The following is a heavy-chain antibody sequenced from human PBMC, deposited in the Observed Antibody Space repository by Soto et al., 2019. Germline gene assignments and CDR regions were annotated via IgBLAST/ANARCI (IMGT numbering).Heavy chain of an antibody. J-gene: IGHJ6*02. CDR2: IYDSGTT. D-gene: IGHD3-10*01. Sequence: QVQLQESGPGLLKPSQTLSLTCTVSGASISSGGNYWSWIRQHPGKGLEWFGSIYDSGTTYYNPSLKSRLSISRDTTKNQSSLSLTPVTAAHTAVYYCAREPMDSQTYLYGMDVWGQGTTVTVSS. CDR1: GASISSGGNY. V-gene: IGHV4-31*03. CDR3: AREPMDSQTYLYGMDV.